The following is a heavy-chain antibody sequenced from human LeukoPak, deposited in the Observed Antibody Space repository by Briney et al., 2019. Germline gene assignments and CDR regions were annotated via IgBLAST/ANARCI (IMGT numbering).Heavy chain of an antibody. CDR3: ARDVDIVATIPGY. Sequence: PGRSLRLSCAASGFTFSSYAMHWVRQAPGKGLEWVTVISYDGSNKYYADSVKGRFTISRDNSKNTLYLQMNSLRAEDTAVYYCARDVDIVATIPGYWGQGTLVTVSS. CDR1: GFTFSSYA. CDR2: ISYDGSNK. V-gene: IGHV3-30-3*01. D-gene: IGHD5-12*01. J-gene: IGHJ4*02.